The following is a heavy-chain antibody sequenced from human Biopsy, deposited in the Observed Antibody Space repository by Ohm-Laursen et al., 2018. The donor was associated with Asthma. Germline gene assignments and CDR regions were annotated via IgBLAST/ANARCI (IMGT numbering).Heavy chain of an antibody. V-gene: IGHV3-23*01. J-gene: IGHJ5*02. D-gene: IGHD6-19*01. Sequence: SLRLSCVATGFTFRRYGMSWVRQAPGKAMEWVSGISNSDSTTYYADSVKGRFTISRDNSKNTLYLQMNSLRAEDTAVYYCARDSSGWYNWVGWFDPWGQGTLVTVSS. CDR3: ARDSSGWYNWVGWFDP. CDR2: ISNSDSTT. CDR1: GFTFRRYG.